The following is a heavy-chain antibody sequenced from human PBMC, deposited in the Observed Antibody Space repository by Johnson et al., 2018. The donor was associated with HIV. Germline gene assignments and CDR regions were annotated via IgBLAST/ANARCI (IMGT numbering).Heavy chain of an antibody. D-gene: IGHD1-1*01. V-gene: IGHV3-64*01. CDR1: GFTFSSYG. CDR2: ISTNGGST. CDR3: AREELEPDVFDI. J-gene: IGHJ3*02. Sequence: MQLVESGGGVVQPGRSLRLSCAASGFTFSSYGMHWVRQAPGKGLDYVSGISTNGGSTYYANSVKGRFTISRDNSKNTLYLQMGSLRAEDMAVYYCAREELEPDVFDIWGQGTMVTVSS.